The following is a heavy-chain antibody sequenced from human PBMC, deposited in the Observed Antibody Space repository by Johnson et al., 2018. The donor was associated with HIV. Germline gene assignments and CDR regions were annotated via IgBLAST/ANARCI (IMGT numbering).Heavy chain of an antibody. V-gene: IGHV3-66*01. D-gene: IGHD6-13*01. CDR3: ARDGGIAATDAFDV. J-gene: IGHJ3*01. CDR1: GFTVSTNY. Sequence: MQLVESGGGVVHPGGSLRLSCTASGFTVSTNYMSWVRQAPWKGLEWVSVIYSGDTTYYADSVKGRFTISRDNSKNTLYLQMNSLRAEDTALYYCARDGGIAATDAFDVWGQGTMVTVSS. CDR2: IYSGDTT.